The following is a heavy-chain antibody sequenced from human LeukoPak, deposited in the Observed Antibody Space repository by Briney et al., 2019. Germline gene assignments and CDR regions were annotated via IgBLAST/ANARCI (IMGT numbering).Heavy chain of an antibody. CDR3: ARLDDYGFFDH. CDR1: GFTFSNFW. J-gene: IGHJ4*02. D-gene: IGHD3-10*01. CDR2: IKQDGSEI. V-gene: IGHV3-7*01. Sequence: GGSLRLSCAASGFTFSNFWMSWVRQAPGKGLEWAAIIKQDGSEIYYVDSVKGRFTISRDNAKDSLFLQMNSLRVEDTAVYYCARLDDYGFFDHWGQGALVTVSS.